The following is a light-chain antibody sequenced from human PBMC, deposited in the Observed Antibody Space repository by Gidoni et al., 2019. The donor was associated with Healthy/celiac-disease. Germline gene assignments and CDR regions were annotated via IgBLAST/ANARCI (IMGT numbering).Light chain of an antibody. CDR1: QSVSSY. J-gene: IGKJ2*01. CDR3: QQRSNWPPRYT. V-gene: IGKV3-11*01. Sequence: MVLTQSQAPLSLSPGERATLSCSASQSVSSYLDWYQQKPGQAPRLLLFYASTTATGIPARFSGSGSGTDFTLTLSSLEPEDFAVYSCQQRSNWPPRYTFGQGTKLEIK. CDR2: YAS.